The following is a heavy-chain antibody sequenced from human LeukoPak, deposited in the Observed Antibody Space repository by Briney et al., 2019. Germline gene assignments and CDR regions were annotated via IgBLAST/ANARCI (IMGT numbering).Heavy chain of an antibody. J-gene: IGHJ4*02. D-gene: IGHD5-24*01. Sequence: GGSLRLSCAASGFTFSSYAMSWVRQAPGKGLEWVSTISGSGGSTYYADSVKGRFTISRDNSKNTLYLQMNSLRAEDTAVYYCAKALGAPPTEMATSYWGQGTLVTVSS. CDR3: AKALGAPPTEMATSY. CDR1: GFTFSSYA. V-gene: IGHV3-23*01. CDR2: ISGSGGST.